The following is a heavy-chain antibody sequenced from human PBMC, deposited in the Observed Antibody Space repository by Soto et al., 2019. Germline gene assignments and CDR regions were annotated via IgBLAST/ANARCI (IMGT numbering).Heavy chain of an antibody. D-gene: IGHD1-26*01. Sequence: GGSLRLSCEASGFTFSSYGMHWVRQAPGKGLEWVALIWYDGSNKYYADSVKGRFTISRDNSKNTLFLQMNSLRAEDTAVYYWARIEWEEWGQGTLVTVSS. CDR2: IWYDGSNK. V-gene: IGHV3-33*01. J-gene: IGHJ4*02. CDR3: ARIEWEE. CDR1: GFTFSSYG.